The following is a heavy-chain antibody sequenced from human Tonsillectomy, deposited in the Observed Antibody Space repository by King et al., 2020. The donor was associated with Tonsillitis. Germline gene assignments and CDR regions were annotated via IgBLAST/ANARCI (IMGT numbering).Heavy chain of an antibody. V-gene: IGHV3-9*01. D-gene: IGHD2-2*01. J-gene: IGHJ4*02. CDR3: AKGVSGGSSTSCSDY. CDR1: GFTFEDYA. CDR2: IHWNSGTI. Sequence: QLVQSGGGLVQPGRSLRLSCAASGFTFEDYAMHWVRQAPGEGLEWVSGIHWNSGTIGYAASVKGRLTISRDNAKNSLYLQMNSLRAEDTALYYCAKGVSGGSSTSCSDYWGQGTLVTVSS.